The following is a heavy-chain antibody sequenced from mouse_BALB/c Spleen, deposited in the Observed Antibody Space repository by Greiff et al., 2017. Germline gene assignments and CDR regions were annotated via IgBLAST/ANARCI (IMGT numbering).Heavy chain of an antibody. CDR2: ISSGSSTI. J-gene: IGHJ3*01. V-gene: IGHV5-17*02. CDR1: GFTFSSFG. CDR3: AREGGDWFAY. Sequence: EVKVEESGGGLVQPGGSRKLSCAASGFTFSSFGMHWVRQAPEKGLEWVAYISSGSSTIYYADTVKGRFTISRDNPKNTLFLQMTSLRSEDTAMYYCAREGGDWFAYWGQGTLVTVSA.